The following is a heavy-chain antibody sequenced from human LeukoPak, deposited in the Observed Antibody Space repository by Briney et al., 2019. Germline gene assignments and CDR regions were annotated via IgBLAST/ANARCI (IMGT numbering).Heavy chain of an antibody. CDR2: IWPDDSDK. CDR3: ARHQRFRGVHGMDV. Sequence: GESLKISCKGSGYSFTSYWIGWVRQVPGKGLEWMGLIWPDDSDKRYSPSFQGQVTISADKSISTAYLQWSSLKASDTAMYYCARHQRFRGVHGMDVWGQGTTVTVSS. J-gene: IGHJ6*02. CDR1: GYSFTSYW. V-gene: IGHV5-51*01. D-gene: IGHD3-3*01.